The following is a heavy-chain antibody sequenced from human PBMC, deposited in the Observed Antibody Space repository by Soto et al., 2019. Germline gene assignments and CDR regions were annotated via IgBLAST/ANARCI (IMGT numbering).Heavy chain of an antibody. J-gene: IGHJ6*03. D-gene: IGHD2-15*01. CDR3: ARVGGYCSGGSCYPSGMDV. CDR2: ISPYNGNA. CDR1: GYTFTSYG. V-gene: IGHV1-18*01. Sequence: ASVKVSCKASGYTFTSYGISWVRQAPGQGLEWMGWISPYNGNANYAQKLQGRVTMTADKSTSTAYMELSSLRSEDTAVYYCARVGGYCSGGSCYPSGMDVWGKGTTVTVSS.